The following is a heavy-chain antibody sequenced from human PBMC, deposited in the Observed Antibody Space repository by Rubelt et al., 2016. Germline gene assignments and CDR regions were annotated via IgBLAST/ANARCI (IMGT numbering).Heavy chain of an antibody. D-gene: IGHD1-26*01. J-gene: IGHJ5*02. Sequence: EWLSSISGSGTNTYYADSVRGRFTISRDNSKSTLYLQMNGLRAEDTAIYYCAKDIRQRGSYGWFDPWGQGNRVTVSS. V-gene: IGHV3-23*01. CDR2: ISGSGTNT. CDR3: AKDIRQRGSYGWFDP.